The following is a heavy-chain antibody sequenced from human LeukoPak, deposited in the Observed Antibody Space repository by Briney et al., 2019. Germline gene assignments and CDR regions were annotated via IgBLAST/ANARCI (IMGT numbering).Heavy chain of an antibody. CDR1: GGSISSYY. D-gene: IGHD1-1*01. Sequence: KTSETLSLTCTVSGGSISSYYWSWIRQPPGKGLEWIGYIYYSGSTNYNPSLKSRVTISVDTSKNQFSLKLSSVTAADTAVYYCARYNWNVPGDYWGQGTLVTVSS. CDR2: IYYSGST. CDR3: ARYNWNVPGDY. J-gene: IGHJ4*02. V-gene: IGHV4-59*12.